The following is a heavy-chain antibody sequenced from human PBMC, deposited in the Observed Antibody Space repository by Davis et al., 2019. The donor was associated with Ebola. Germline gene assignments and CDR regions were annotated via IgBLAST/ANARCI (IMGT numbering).Heavy chain of an antibody. Sequence: MPSETLSLTCTMSGGFFSGYYWSWIRQSPGKGLELIGEINDAGRTKYKPSLKSRVTISLDTFVKELSLDLRCVTAADTAIYYCARHYDFLDYYNYHGMDVWGKGTTVTVSS. V-gene: IGHV4-34*01. CDR3: ARHYDFLDYYNYHGMDV. J-gene: IGHJ6*04. CDR2: INDAGRT. D-gene: IGHD3-3*01. CDR1: GGFFSGYY.